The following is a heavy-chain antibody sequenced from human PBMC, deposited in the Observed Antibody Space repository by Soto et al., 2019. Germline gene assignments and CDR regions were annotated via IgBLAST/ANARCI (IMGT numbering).Heavy chain of an antibody. Sequence: SVKVSCKTSGGTLSDFGISWVRQAPGHGLEWMGGVIPIFSTSNYAPKFHGRVTCTADDSTAYMELSSLRSDDTAVYYCAKNSVTRARVDYYYGLDVWGQGTTVTVSS. CDR2: VIPIFSTS. CDR3: AKNSVTRARVDYYYGLDV. CDR1: GGTLSDFG. J-gene: IGHJ6*02. D-gene: IGHD4-17*01. V-gene: IGHV1-69*13.